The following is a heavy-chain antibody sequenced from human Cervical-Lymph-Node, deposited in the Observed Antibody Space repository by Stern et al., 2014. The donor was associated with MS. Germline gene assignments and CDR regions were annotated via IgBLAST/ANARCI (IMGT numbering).Heavy chain of an antibody. CDR2: VNSKSGGT. D-gene: IGHD1-26*01. Sequence: VQLEESGADLREPGASVKVSCKASRYTFTDYSVHWVRQAPGQGLEWMGWVNSKSGGTRYAPKFQGRVTLTRDTSVSTVYMDLSRLTSDDTAVYYCARALQFPGWELLELDLWGQGTLVTVSS. J-gene: IGHJ5*02. V-gene: IGHV1-2*02. CDR1: RYTFTDYS. CDR3: ARALQFPGWELLELDL.